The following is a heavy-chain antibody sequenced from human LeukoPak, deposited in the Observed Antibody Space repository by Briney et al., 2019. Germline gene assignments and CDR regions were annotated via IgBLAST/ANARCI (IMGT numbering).Heavy chain of an antibody. CDR3: ARLSRLGYGDYVEYFRH. CDR2: INPNSGGT. J-gene: IGHJ1*01. CDR1: LYTFTAYY. V-gene: IGHV1-2*02. Sequence: ATVNVSFKSSLYTFTAYYMHWVRQAPGKGREWMGWINPNSGGTNYAQKFQGRVTMTRDTSISTAYMELSRLISDDTAVYYCARLSRLGYGDYVEYFRHWGQGTLVTVSS. D-gene: IGHD4-17*01.